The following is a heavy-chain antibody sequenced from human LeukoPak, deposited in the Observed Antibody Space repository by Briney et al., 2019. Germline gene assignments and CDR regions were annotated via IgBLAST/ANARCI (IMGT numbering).Heavy chain of an antibody. D-gene: IGHD1-26*01. CDR2: ISSSSSYI. Sequence: GGSLRLSCAASGFTFSSYSMNWVRQAPGKGLEWVSSISSSSSYIYYADSVKGRFTISRDNAKNSLYLQMNSLRAEDTAVYYCARIWDGYSGSDYWGQGTLVTVSS. CDR3: ARIWDGYSGSDY. J-gene: IGHJ4*02. CDR1: GFTFSSYS. V-gene: IGHV3-21*01.